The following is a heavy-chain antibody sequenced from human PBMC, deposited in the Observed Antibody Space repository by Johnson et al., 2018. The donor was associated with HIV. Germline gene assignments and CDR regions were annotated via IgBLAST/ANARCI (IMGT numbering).Heavy chain of an antibody. J-gene: IGHJ3*02. CDR3: AREGINMEVDI. CDR2: ISSDGNNK. CDR1: GFSFSNYA. Sequence: QVQLVESGGGVVQPGRSLRLSCSASGFSFSNYAMDWVRQAPGKGLEWVSVISSDGNNKHYADSVKGRFTISTDNSKNTLYLQKNRLRAEETEVYYSAREGINMEVDIGGQGTMVTVYS. V-gene: IGHV3-30*03. D-gene: IGHD3-10*01.